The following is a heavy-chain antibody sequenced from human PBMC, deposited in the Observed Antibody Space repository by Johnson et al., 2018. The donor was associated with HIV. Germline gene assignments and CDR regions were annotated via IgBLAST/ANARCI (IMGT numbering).Heavy chain of an antibody. J-gene: IGHJ3*02. V-gene: IGHV3-30*02. CDR2: IRYDGTNT. CDR3: AREGYDSSGYSDAFDI. D-gene: IGHD3-22*01. CDR1: GFTFSSYW. Sequence: QVQLVESGGGLVQPGGSLRLSCAASGFTFSSYWMSWVRQAPGKGLEWVAFIRYDGTNTYYADSVKGRFTISRDNSKNTLYLQMNSLRAEDTAVYYCAREGYDSSGYSDAFDIWGQGTMVTVSS.